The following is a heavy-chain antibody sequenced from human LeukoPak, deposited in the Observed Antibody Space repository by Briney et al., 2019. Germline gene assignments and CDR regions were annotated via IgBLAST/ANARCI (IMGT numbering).Heavy chain of an antibody. CDR3: ARVVAATGWFDP. D-gene: IGHD2-15*01. Sequence: ASVKVSCKASGGTFSSYAISWVRQAPGQGLEWMGGIIPIFGTANYAQKFQGRVTITTDESTSTAYMELSSLRSEDTAAYYCARVVAATGWFDPWGQGTLVTVSS. V-gene: IGHV1-69*05. CDR1: GGTFSSYA. J-gene: IGHJ5*02. CDR2: IIPIFGTA.